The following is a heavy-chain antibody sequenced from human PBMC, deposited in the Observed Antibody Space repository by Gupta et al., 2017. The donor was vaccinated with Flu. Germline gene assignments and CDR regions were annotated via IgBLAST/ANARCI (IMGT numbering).Heavy chain of an antibody. CDR2: IYTSGST. Sequence: QVQLQESGPGLVKPSQTLSLTCTVSGGSISSGSYYWSWIRQPAGKGLEWIGRIYTSGSTNYNPSLKSRVTISVDTSKNQFSLKLSSVTAADTAVYYCARGGSSGWYFWFDPWGQGTLVTVSS. CDR3: ARGGSSGWYFWFDP. CDR1: GGSISSGSYY. D-gene: IGHD6-19*01. J-gene: IGHJ5*02. V-gene: IGHV4-61*02.